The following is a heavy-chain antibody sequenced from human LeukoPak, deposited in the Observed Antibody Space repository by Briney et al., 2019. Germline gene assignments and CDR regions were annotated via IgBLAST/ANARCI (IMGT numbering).Heavy chain of an antibody. V-gene: IGHV3-15*01. CDR1: GFTFSNAW. CDR3: TTDLNYYHSSGYYYARNY. J-gene: IGHJ4*02. Sequence: KTGGSLRLSCAASGFTFSNAWMSWVRQAPGKGLEWVGRIKSKTDGGTTDYAAPVKGRFTISRDDSKNTLYLQMNSLKTEDTAVYYCTTDLNYYHSSGYYYARNYWGQGTLVTVSS. D-gene: IGHD3-22*01. CDR2: IKSKTDGGTT.